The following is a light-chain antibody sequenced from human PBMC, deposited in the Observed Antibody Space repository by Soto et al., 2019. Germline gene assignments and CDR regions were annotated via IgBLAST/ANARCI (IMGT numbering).Light chain of an antibody. CDR2: SNI. CDR3: AAWDDSLNGVV. V-gene: IGLV1-44*01. Sequence: QSVLTQPPSASGTPGQRVIMSCSGSNSNIRRNTVNWYQQLPGTAPKLLIYSNIQRPSGVPDRFSGSKSGTSASLAISGLQSEDEADYYCAAWDDSLNGVVFGGGTKLPS. CDR1: NSNIRRNT. J-gene: IGLJ2*01.